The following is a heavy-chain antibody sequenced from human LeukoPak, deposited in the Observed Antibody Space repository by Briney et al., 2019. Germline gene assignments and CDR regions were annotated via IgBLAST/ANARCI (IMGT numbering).Heavy chain of an antibody. D-gene: IGHD2/OR15-2a*01. CDR1: GFTFSDYY. Sequence: GGSPRLSCAASGFTFSDYYMGWVRQAPGKGPQWVSAISDSGDSTYYADSVKGRFTISRDNSKNTLFLQMNSLRVEDTAVYYCTKGGLWWFDNWGRGTLVTVSS. CDR3: TKGGLWWFDN. V-gene: IGHV3-23*01. CDR2: ISDSGDST. J-gene: IGHJ5*02.